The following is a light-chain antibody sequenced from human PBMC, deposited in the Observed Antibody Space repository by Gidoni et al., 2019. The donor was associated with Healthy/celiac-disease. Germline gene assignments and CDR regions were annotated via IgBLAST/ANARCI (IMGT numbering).Light chain of an antibody. J-gene: IGKJ4*01. Sequence: EIVLPQSPATRSLSPGERATLSCRASQSVSSYLAWYQQKPGQAPRLRIYDASNRATGIPARFSGSGSGTDFTLTISSLEPEDFAVYYCQQRSNWLTFGGGTKVEIK. CDR1: QSVSSY. CDR2: DAS. CDR3: QQRSNWLT. V-gene: IGKV3-11*01.